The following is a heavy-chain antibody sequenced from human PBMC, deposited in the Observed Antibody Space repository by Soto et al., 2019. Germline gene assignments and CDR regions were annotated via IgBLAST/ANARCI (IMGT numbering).Heavy chain of an antibody. Sequence: ASVKVSCKASGYTFTGYYMHWVRQAPGQGLEWMGWINPNSGGTNYAQKFQGRVTMTRDTSISTDYMELSRLRSDDTAVYYCARETPMITFGGVTANWFDPWGQGTLVTVSS. V-gene: IGHV1-2*02. D-gene: IGHD3-16*01. CDR2: INPNSGGT. CDR3: ARETPMITFGGVTANWFDP. J-gene: IGHJ5*02. CDR1: GYTFTGYY.